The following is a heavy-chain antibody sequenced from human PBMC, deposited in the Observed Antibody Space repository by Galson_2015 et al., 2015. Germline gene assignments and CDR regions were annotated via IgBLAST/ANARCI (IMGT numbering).Heavy chain of an antibody. CDR3: AVNIYYYGSGNSFDY. D-gene: IGHD3-10*01. Sequence: GDSDTRYSPSFQGQVTISADKSISTAYLQWSSLKASDTAMYYCAVNIYYYGSGNSFDYWGQGTLVTVSS. J-gene: IGHJ4*02. V-gene: IGHV5-51*01. CDR2: GDSDT.